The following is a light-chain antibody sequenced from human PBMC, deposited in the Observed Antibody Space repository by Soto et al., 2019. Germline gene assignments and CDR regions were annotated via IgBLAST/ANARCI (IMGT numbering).Light chain of an antibody. V-gene: IGLV2-14*02. Sequence: QSALTQPASVSGSPGQSITISCTGTSSDVGTYNLVSWYQHHPGKAPKVMVYEGTKRPSGVSNRFSGSKSGNTASLTISGLQAEDEADYFCSSYTSSSTVVFGGGTQLTVL. CDR2: EGT. CDR1: SSDVGTYNL. CDR3: SSYTSSSTVV. J-gene: IGLJ2*01.